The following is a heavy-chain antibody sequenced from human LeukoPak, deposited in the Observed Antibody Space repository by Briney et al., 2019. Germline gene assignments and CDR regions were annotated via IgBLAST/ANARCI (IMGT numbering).Heavy chain of an antibody. CDR1: RFTFSDYY. D-gene: IGHD1-26*01. J-gene: IGHJ3*01. CDR3: ARDRGATNPRAFDV. Sequence: GGSLRLSCAASRFTFSDYYMTWIRQAPGKGLEWVSYISSSGGTIYYADSVKGRFTISRDNAKNSLYLQMNSLRAEDTAIYYCARDRGATNPRAFDVWGQGTMVTVS. V-gene: IGHV3-11*04. CDR2: ISSSGGTI.